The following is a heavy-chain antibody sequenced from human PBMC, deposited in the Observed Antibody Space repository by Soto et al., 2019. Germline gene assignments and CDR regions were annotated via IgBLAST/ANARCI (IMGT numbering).Heavy chain of an antibody. J-gene: IGHJ4*02. CDR1: GGSISNYY. Sequence: PSETLSLTCTVSGGSISNYYWSWIRQPPGKGLEWIGYIYYTESTNYNPSLKSRVTMSVDMSRNQFSLKLRSVTAADTAVYYCARRTRNGWDDAHFDYWGQGTLVTVSS. D-gene: IGHD6-19*01. CDR3: ARRTRNGWDDAHFDY. V-gene: IGHV4-59*08. CDR2: IYYTEST.